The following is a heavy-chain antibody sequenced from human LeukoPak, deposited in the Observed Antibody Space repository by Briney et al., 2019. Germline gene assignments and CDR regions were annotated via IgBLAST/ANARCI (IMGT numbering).Heavy chain of an antibody. CDR3: ARGDTVTTDY. J-gene: IGHJ4*02. V-gene: IGHV1-2*02. Sequence: ASVKVSCKASGYTFTGYYIDWVRQAPGQGLEWMGWINPNSGGTKYAQKFQGRVTMTRDASISTAYMELSRLRSDDTAVYYCARGDTVTTDYWGQGTLVTVSS. CDR1: GYTFTGYY. D-gene: IGHD4-17*01. CDR2: INPNSGGT.